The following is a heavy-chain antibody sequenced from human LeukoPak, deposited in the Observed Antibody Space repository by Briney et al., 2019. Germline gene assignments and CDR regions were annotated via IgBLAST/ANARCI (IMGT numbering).Heavy chain of an antibody. CDR2: IYPGDSET. CDR1: GYRFTNYW. Sequence: GESLKISCKGSGYRFTNYWIGWVRQMPGKGLEWMGIIYPGDSETRYSPSFQGQVTISADKSINTAYLQWSSLKASDTAMYYCARQNNWSEFDIWGQGTMVSVS. V-gene: IGHV5-51*01. J-gene: IGHJ3*02. CDR3: ARQNNWSEFDI. D-gene: IGHD1-1*01.